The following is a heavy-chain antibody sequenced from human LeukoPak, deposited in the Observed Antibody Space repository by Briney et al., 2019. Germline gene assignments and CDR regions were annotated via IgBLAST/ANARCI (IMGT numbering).Heavy chain of an antibody. CDR3: ATDYPQRGVGGAPGDAFDI. CDR1: GYTLTELS. V-gene: IGHV1-24*01. Sequence: ASVKVSCKVSGYTLTELSMHWVRQAPGKGLEWMGGFDPEDGETIYAQKFQGRVTMTEDTSTDTAYMELSSLRSEDTAVYYCATDYPQRGVGGAPGDAFDIWGQGTMVTVSS. J-gene: IGHJ3*02. D-gene: IGHD1-26*01. CDR2: FDPEDGET.